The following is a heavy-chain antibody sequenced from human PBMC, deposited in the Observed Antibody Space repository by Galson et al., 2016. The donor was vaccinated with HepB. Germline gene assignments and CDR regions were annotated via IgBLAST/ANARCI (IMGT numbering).Heavy chain of an antibody. CDR3: AHYNSNWSFDY. V-gene: IGHV2-5*02. Sequence: PALVKPTQTLTLTCTFSGFSLSTSGVGVGWIRQPPGKALEWLALIYWDDDKRYSPSLKRRLTITKDISKNHVILTMTNLDPVDTATYFCAHYNSNWSFDYWGRGSLVTASS. D-gene: IGHD6-6*01. CDR1: GFSLSTSGVG. CDR2: IYWDDDK. J-gene: IGHJ4*02.